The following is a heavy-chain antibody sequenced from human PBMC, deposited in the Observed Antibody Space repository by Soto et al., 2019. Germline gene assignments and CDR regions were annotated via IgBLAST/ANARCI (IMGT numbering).Heavy chain of an antibody. V-gene: IGHV4-30-4*01. CDR3: ATMGTPATGLYFFDY. D-gene: IGHD2-15*01. Sequence: QVQLQESGPGLVKPSQTLSLTCTVSGGSISSGNYYWSWIRQPPGKGLEWIGFISYSGSTYYSTSLKSRVTISVDTSKSQFSLNLSFVTAAYTAVYYCATMGTPATGLYFFDYGGQGSLVTVSS. CDR2: ISYSGST. CDR1: GGSISSGNYY. J-gene: IGHJ4*02.